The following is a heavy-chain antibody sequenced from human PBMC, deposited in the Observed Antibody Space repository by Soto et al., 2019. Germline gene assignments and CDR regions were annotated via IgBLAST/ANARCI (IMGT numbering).Heavy chain of an antibody. J-gene: IGHJ4*02. CDR2: INPRDLRT. CDR3: ARGQRSSIAARKLVHY. Sequence: ASVKVSCKASGYTFTNNYIHWVRQAPGHGLEWMGVINPRDLRTTYAQRFQGRVTMTTDTSTSTVYMQLSSLRSEDTAMYYCARGQRSSIAARKLVHYWGQGTLVTVSS. CDR1: GYTFTNNY. V-gene: IGHV1-46*01. D-gene: IGHD6-6*01.